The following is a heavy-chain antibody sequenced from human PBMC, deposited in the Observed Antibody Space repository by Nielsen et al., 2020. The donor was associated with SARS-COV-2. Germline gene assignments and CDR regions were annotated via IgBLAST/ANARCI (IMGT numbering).Heavy chain of an antibody. Sequence: GGSLRLSCAASGFTFDDYAMHWVRQAPGKGLEWVSGISWNSGSIGYADSVKGRFTISRDNAKNSLYLQMNSLRGEDTAMYYCARLGGAGDFDFWGQGTLVTVSS. V-gene: IGHV3-9*01. D-gene: IGHD6-13*01. CDR2: ISWNSGSI. J-gene: IGHJ4*02. CDR1: GFTFDDYA. CDR3: ARLGGAGDFDF.